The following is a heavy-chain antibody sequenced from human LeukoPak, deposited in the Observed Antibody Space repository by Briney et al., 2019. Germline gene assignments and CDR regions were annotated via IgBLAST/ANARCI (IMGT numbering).Heavy chain of an antibody. V-gene: IGHV3-21*01. CDR3: ARDHAAGTGWLQSDDYYYYYYMDV. CDR2: ISSSSSYM. CDR1: GFTFSSYS. D-gene: IGHD5-24*01. J-gene: IGHJ6*03. Sequence: PGGSLRLSCAASGFTFSSYSMNWVRQAPGKGLEWVSSISSSSSYMYYADSVKGRFTISRDNAKNSLYLQMNSLRAEDTAVYYCARDHAAGTGWLQSDDYYYYYYMDVWGKGTTVTVSS.